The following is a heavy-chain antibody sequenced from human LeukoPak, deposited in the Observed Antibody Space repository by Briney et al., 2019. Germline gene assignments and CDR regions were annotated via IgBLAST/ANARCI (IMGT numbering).Heavy chain of an antibody. CDR2: IYYSGST. J-gene: IGHJ6*03. CDR1: GGSISSRSYY. V-gene: IGHV4-39*01. CDR3: ARRDYYYYMDV. Sequence: SETLSLTCTVSGGSISSRSYYWGWIRQPPGKGLEWIGTIYYSGSTYYNPSLKSRVTISVDTSKNQFSLKLTSVTAADTAVYYCARRDYYYYMDVWGKGTTVTVSS.